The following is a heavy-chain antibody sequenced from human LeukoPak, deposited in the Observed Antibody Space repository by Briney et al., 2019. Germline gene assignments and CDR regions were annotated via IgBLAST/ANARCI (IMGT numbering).Heavy chain of an antibody. D-gene: IGHD1-7*01. CDR1: GYTLTELS. CDR3: ATAGTTKAPYYYGMDV. CDR2: FDPEDGET. Sequence: SVKVSCKVSGYTLTELSMHWVRQAPGKGLEWMGGFDPEDGETIYAQKFQGRVTMTEDTSTDTAYMELSSLRSEDTAVYYCATAGTTKAPYYYGMDVWGQGTTVTVSS. J-gene: IGHJ6*01. V-gene: IGHV1-24*01.